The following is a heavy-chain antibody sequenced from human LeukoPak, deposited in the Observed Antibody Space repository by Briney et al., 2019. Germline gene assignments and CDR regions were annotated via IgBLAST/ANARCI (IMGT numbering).Heavy chain of an antibody. CDR2: ISWNSGSI. J-gene: IGHJ4*02. Sequence: GGSLRLSCAGSGFIFNNYAMHWVRQPPGKGLEWVSGISWNSGSIDYADSVKGRFTISRDNAKNSLYLQMNSLRVEDTAFYYCARATGSAWEYFEYWGQGTLVTVSS. CDR1: GFIFNNYA. CDR3: ARATGSAWEYFEY. D-gene: IGHD1-1*01. V-gene: IGHV3-9*01.